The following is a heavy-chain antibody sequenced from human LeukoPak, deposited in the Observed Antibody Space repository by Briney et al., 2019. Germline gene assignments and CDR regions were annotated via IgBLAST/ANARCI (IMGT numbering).Heavy chain of an antibody. V-gene: IGHV4-59*02. D-gene: IGHD2-21*01. CDR1: GGSVSSYY. CDR2: VYYSGST. Sequence: PSETLSLTCTVSGGSVSSYYWSWMRQSPGKGLEWIGYVYYSGSTNYNPALKSRVTISLDTSEHQFSLKLSSVTAADTAVYYCAREANSPTARYWYFDLWGRGTQVTVSS. CDR3: AREANSPTARYWYFDL. J-gene: IGHJ2*01.